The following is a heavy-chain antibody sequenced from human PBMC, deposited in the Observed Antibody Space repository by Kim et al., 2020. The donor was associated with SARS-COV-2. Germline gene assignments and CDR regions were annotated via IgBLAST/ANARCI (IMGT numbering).Heavy chain of an antibody. D-gene: IGHD3-22*01. CDR1: GGSFSGYY. Sequence: SETLSLTCAVYGGSFSGYYWSWIRQPPGKGLEWIGEINHSGSTNYNPSLKSRVTISVDTSKNQFSLKLSSETAADTAVYYCARGQASYDSSGYYYRGRTFDYWGQGTLVTVSS. CDR2: INHSGST. J-gene: IGHJ4*02. V-gene: IGHV4-34*01. CDR3: ARGQASYDSSGYYYRGRTFDY.